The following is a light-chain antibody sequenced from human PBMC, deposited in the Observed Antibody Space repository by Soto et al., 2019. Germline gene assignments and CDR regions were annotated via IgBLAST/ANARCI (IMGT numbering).Light chain of an antibody. CDR3: RQANRFPWT. CDR1: QGISGW. V-gene: IGKV1-12*01. Sequence: DIQMTQSPSSVSAYVGDRVTITCRARQGISGWLAWYQHKSGRAPKLLIYATPTLQSGVPTRFSGSGSVTVCTLTISSLQPEDGATDRCRQANRFPWTCGQGNKVGIK. J-gene: IGKJ1*01. CDR2: ATP.